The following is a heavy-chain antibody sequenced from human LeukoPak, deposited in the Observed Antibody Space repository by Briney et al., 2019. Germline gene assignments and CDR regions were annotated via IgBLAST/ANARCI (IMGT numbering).Heavy chain of an antibody. V-gene: IGHV4-59*12. J-gene: IGHJ5*02. D-gene: IGHD2-15*01. CDR1: GGSINSYY. Sequence: SSETLSLTCTVSGGSINSYYWSWIRQSPGKGPEWIGYVFYSGSTNYNPSLKSRVTISLDRSKNQFSLKLSSVTAADTAVYYCARDRPSGGAFSWGQGTLVTVSS. CDR2: VFYSGST. CDR3: ARDRPSGGAFS.